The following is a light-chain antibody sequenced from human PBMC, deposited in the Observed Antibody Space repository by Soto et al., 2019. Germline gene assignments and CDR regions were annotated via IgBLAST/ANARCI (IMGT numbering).Light chain of an antibody. CDR1: QTVSSNY. CDR3: LQDSHYPIT. V-gene: IGKV3D-20*02. J-gene: IGKJ5*01. Sequence: EIILTQSAETLCWAAGERATRSWRASQTVSSNYLAWCQQRPGQAPRLLIHDASSRATGIPARFSGSGSGTDFNLTISRLETADLATYACLQDSHYPITFGQGTRLEI. CDR2: DAS.